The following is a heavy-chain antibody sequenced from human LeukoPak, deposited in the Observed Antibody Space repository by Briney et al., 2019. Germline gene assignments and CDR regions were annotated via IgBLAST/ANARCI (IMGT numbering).Heavy chain of an antibody. CDR2: IYYSGST. V-gene: IGHV4-39*07. D-gene: IGHD3-10*01. CDR3: ARGGLVRGSLNSLTGFDI. J-gene: IGHJ3*02. Sequence: SETLSLTCTVSGGSISSSSYYWGWIRQPPGKGLEWIGSIYYSGSTYYNPSLKSRVTISIDTAKNQFSLHLNSVTPEDTALYYCARGGLVRGSLNSLTGFDIWGQGTMVTVSS. CDR1: GGSISSSSYY.